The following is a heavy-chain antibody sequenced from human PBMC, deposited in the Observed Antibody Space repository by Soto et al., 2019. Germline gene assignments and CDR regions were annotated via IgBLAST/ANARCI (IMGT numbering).Heavy chain of an antibody. J-gene: IGHJ4*02. CDR2: IFYSGST. V-gene: IGHV4-59*08. Sequence: SETLSLTCTVSGGSISSYYWSWIRQPPGKGLEWIGYIFYSGSTNYNPSLKSRATISVDTSKNQFSLKLSSVTAADTAVYYCARRYGYSFDYWGQGTLVTVSS. D-gene: IGHD1-1*01. CDR3: ARRYGYSFDY. CDR1: GGSISSYY.